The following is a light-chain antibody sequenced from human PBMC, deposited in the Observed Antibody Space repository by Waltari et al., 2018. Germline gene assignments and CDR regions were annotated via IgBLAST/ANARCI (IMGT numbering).Light chain of an antibody. J-gene: IGKJ1*01. CDR2: HAS. Sequence: SCRASQSVSIYLACYQQKPGQAPSLRIYHASSRATGIPDRFSGSGSGTDFSLTISRLEPEDFAMYYCQHYVSLPATFGPGTKVEIK. V-gene: IGKV3-20*01. CDR1: QSVSIY. CDR3: QHYVSLPAT.